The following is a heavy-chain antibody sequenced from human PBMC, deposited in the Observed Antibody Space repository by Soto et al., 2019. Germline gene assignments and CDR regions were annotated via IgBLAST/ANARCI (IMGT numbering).Heavy chain of an antibody. CDR2: ISTSGDRP. V-gene: IGHV3-23*01. J-gene: IGHJ3*01. CDR1: VFTFSGYS. CDR3: ARGGSTYYYHSTGYSLRRDAFAV. D-gene: IGHD3-22*01. Sequence: GGSLRFSCAGSVFTFSGYSMTLVRQGPGKGLECVSVISTSGDRPDYADSVKGRFTISRANYNNMLYLQMNSLRAEDTAVYYCARGGSTYYYHSTGYSLRRDAFAVWGPWTMVTLS.